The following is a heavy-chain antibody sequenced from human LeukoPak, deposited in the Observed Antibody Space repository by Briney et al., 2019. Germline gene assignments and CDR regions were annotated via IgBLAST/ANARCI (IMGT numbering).Heavy chain of an antibody. CDR1: GFTISSYW. J-gene: IGHJ4*02. V-gene: IGHV3-74*03. Sequence: GGSLRLSCGATGFTISSYWMHWVRQAPGKGLVWVSRINGDGSSTTYADSVKGRFTISRDNAKNTLYLQMNSLRAEDTAVYYCAKGGTTVVDCWGQGTLVTVSS. CDR2: INGDGSST. CDR3: AKGGTTVVDC. D-gene: IGHD4-23*01.